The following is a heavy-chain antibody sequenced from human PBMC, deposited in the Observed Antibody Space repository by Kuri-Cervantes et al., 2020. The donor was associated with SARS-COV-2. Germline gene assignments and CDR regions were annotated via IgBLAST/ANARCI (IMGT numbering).Heavy chain of an antibody. D-gene: IGHD5-12*01. Sequence: ASVKVSCKASGYTFTMFSIHWVRQAPGQRPEWMGWINTANGNTKYSQKFQGRVTISRDTSATTVYMELSSLRSEDTAVYYCARVPRGAVLDYFDYWGQGTLVTVSS. CDR2: INTANGNT. CDR3: ARVPRGAVLDYFDY. CDR1: GYTFTMFS. J-gene: IGHJ4*02. V-gene: IGHV1-3*04.